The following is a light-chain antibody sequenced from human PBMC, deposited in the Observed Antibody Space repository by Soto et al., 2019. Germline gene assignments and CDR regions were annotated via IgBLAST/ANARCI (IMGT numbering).Light chain of an antibody. CDR2: TAS. Sequence: DIQMTQSPSSLSASVGDRVTITCRASQGISSYLNWYQQKPGKAPKLLIYTASSLQSGVPSRFSGSGSGTDFTLTISSLQPEDFATYYCQQSYSTLWTFGQGTKV. J-gene: IGKJ1*01. CDR1: QGISSY. CDR3: QQSYSTLWT. V-gene: IGKV1-39*01.